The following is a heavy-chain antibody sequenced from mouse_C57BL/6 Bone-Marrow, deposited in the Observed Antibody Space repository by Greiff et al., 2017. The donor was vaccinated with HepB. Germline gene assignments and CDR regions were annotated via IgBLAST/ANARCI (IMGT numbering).Heavy chain of an antibody. CDR3: ARHQDYLDY. D-gene: IGHD3-2*02. V-gene: IGHV5-12*01. CDR2: ISNGGGST. CDR1: GFTFSDYY. J-gene: IGHJ2*01. Sequence: DVLLVQSGGGLVQPGGSLKLSCAASGFTFSDYYMYWVRQTPEKRLEWVAYISNGGGSTYYPDTVKGRFTISRDNAKNTLYLQMSRLKSEDTAMYYCARHQDYLDYWGQGTTLTVSS.